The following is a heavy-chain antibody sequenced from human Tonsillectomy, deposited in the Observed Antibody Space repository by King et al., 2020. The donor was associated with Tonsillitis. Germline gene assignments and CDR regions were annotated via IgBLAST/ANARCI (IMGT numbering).Heavy chain of an antibody. J-gene: IGHJ4*02. D-gene: IGHD7-27*01. CDR3: ARDSRELTVDYDFDY. Sequence: VQLVESGGGVVQPGRSLRLSCAASGYTFSNYAMHWVRQAPGKGLEWVAVISYDGSNKYNADSVTGRFTISRDNYKNKLYLQMNSLRGADTAVYYCARDSRELTVDYDFDYWGQGTLVTVSS. CDR2: ISYDGSNK. V-gene: IGHV3-30-3*01. CDR1: GYTFSNYA.